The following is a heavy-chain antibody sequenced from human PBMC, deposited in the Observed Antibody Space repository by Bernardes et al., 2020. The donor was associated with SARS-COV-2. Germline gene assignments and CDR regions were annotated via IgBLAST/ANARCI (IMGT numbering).Heavy chain of an antibody. CDR3: AREGFCSSTSCPPIWYGSPVRGP. CDR1: GGSISSYY. J-gene: IGHJ5*02. CDR2: IYTSGST. Sequence: SETLSLTCTVSGGSISSYYWSWIRQPAGKGLEWIGRIYTSGSTNYNPSLKSRVTMSVDTSKNQFSLKLSSVTAADTAVYYCAREGFCSSTSCPPIWYGSPVRGPWGQGTLVTVSS. V-gene: IGHV4-4*07. D-gene: IGHD2-2*01.